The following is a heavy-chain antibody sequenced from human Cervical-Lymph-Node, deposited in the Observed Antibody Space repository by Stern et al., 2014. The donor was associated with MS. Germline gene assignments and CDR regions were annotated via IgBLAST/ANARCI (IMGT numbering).Heavy chain of an antibody. J-gene: IGHJ4*02. CDR1: GFTFSSSG. V-gene: IGHV3-33*01. D-gene: IGHD2-15*01. CDR3: ARDRHDLGYCSGGSCYLPDY. Sequence: VQLVESGGGVVQPGRSLRLSCAASGFTFSSSGMHWVRQAPGKGLAWVAVIWVDGSNKYYADSVKGRFTISRDNSKNTLYLQMNSLRAEDTAVYYCARDRHDLGYCSGGSCYLPDYWGQGTLVTVSS. CDR2: IWVDGSNK.